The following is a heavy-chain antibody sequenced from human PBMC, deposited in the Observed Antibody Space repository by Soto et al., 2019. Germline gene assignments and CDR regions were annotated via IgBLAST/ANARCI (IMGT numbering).Heavy chain of an antibody. Sequence: GGSLRLSCAASGFTFSSYWMSWVRQAPGKGLEWVANIKQDGSEKYYVDSVKGRFTISRDNAKNSLYLQMNSLRAEDTAVYYCASPPTDSWGVYSSSWTGWFQHWGQGTLVTVSS. D-gene: IGHD6-13*01. CDR1: GFTFSSYW. J-gene: IGHJ1*01. CDR3: ASPPTDSWGVYSSSWTGWFQH. V-gene: IGHV3-7*01. CDR2: IKQDGSEK.